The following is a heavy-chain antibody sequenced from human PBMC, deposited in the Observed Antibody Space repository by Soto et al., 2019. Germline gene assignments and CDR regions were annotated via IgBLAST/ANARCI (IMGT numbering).Heavy chain of an antibody. J-gene: IGHJ5*02. CDR2: ISAYNGNT. V-gene: IGHV1-18*01. Sequence: GASVKVSCKASGYTFKSYGVSWVRQAPGQGLEWMGWISAYNGNTNYAQNVQGRVTMTTDTSTSTAYMELRSLRSDDTAVYYCAIVGGINWFDPWGQGTLVTVSS. D-gene: IGHD3-16*01. CDR1: GYTFKSYG. CDR3: AIVGGINWFDP.